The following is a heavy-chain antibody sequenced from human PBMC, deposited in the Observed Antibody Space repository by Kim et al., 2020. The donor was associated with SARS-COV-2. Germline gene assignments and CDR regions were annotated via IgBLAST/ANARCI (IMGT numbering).Heavy chain of an antibody. CDR3: ARGPNQYSYGYRSFLYGMDV. J-gene: IGHJ6*02. Sequence: SETLSLTCAVYGGSFSGYYWSWIRQPPWKGLEWIGEINHSGSTNYNPSLKSRVTISVDTSKNQFSLKLSSVTAADTAVYYCARGPNQYSYGYRSFLYGMDVWGQGTTVTVSS. CDR2: INHSGST. D-gene: IGHD5-18*01. CDR1: GGSFSGYY. V-gene: IGHV4-34*01.